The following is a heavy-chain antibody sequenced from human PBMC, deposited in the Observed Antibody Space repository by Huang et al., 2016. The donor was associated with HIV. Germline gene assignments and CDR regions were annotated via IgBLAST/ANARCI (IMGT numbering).Heavy chain of an antibody. D-gene: IGHD3-10*01. V-gene: IGHV3-30*02. Sequence: QVQLVESGGGVVQPGGSLRLSCAASGFTFSSYGMHWVRQATGKGLEWGAFIRYDGSNKDYADSVRGRVTISRDNSKNTLYLQMNSLRAEDTAVYYCAKGSMANAFDIWGQGTMVTVSS. J-gene: IGHJ3*02. CDR3: AKGSMANAFDI. CDR1: GFTFSSYG. CDR2: IRYDGSNK.